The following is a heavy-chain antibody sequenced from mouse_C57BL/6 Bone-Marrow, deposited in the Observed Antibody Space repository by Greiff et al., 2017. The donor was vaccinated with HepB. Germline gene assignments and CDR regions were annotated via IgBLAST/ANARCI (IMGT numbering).Heavy chain of an antibody. Sequence: VQLQQSGAELARPGASVKLSCKASGYTFTSYGISWVKQRTGQGLEWIGEIYPRSGNTYYNEKFKGKATLTADKSSSTAYMELRSLTSEDSAVYFCARGTTVVAHFDYWGQGTTLTVSS. CDR3: ARGTTVVAHFDY. J-gene: IGHJ2*01. D-gene: IGHD1-1*01. V-gene: IGHV1-81*01. CDR2: IYPRSGNT. CDR1: GYTFTSYG.